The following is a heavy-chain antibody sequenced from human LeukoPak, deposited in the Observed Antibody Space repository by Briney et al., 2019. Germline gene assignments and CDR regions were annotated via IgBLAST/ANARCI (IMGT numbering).Heavy chain of an antibody. D-gene: IGHD6-13*01. CDR3: ARGRSGSSSWVVYYYYYMDV. V-gene: IGHV1-8*01. CDR1: GYIFTSYD. J-gene: IGHJ6*03. CDR2: MNPNSGNT. Sequence: ASVKVSCKASGYIFTSYDINWVRQATGQGLEWMGWMNPNSGNTGYAQKFQGRVTMTRNTSISTAYMELSSLRSEDTAVYYCARGRSGSSSWVVYYYYYMDVWGKGTTVTVSS.